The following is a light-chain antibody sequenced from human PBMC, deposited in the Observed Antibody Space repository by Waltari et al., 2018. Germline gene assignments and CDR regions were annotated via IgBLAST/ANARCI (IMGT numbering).Light chain of an antibody. J-gene: IGKJ1*01. V-gene: IGKV1-39*01. CDR1: QSISRH. CDR3: QQSYSAPWT. Sequence: DIQMTQSPSSLSASVGDRVTITCRASQSISRHLNWYQQKPGKAPNLLIYGASNLQRGVPSRVSASGSGTDFTLTISRLQPEDFATYYCQQSYSAPWTFGQGTKVEIK. CDR2: GAS.